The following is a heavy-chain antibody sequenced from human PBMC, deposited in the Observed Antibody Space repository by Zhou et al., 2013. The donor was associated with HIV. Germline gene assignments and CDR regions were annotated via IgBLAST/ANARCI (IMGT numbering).Heavy chain of an antibody. D-gene: IGHD3-3*01. CDR1: GGTFSMSA. J-gene: IGHJ4*02. CDR3: SFGSGNRLLNPTLDF. CDR2: IVPMLGRP. V-gene: IGHV1-69*04. Sequence: QVQLVQSGAEVRKPGSSVKVSCKASGGTFSMSAINWVRQAPGQGLQWMGRIVPMLGRPKYAQKFQDRVTITADTSTSTAYMDLRSLTSDDTAIYYCSFGSGNRLLNPTLDFWGQGTLVTVSS.